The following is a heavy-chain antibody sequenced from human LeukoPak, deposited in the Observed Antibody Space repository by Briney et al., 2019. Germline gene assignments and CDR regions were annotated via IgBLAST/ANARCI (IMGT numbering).Heavy chain of an antibody. Sequence: GASVKVSCKASGYTFTGYYIHWVRQAPGQGLEWMGWINPNTGETNYVQKFQGRVTMTRDTSISTTYMELSRLTSDDTAVHYCARDWLLRYSQGGFDYWGQGTLVTVSS. CDR3: ARDWLLRYSQGGFDY. D-gene: IGHD3-9*01. CDR2: INPNTGET. CDR1: GYTFTGYY. V-gene: IGHV1-2*02. J-gene: IGHJ4*02.